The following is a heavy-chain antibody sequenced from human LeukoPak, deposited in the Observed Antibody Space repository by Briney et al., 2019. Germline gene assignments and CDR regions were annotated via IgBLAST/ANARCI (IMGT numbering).Heavy chain of an antibody. J-gene: IGHJ2*01. V-gene: IGHV4-59*01. D-gene: IGHD4-23*01. CDR2: THYSGTT. CDR1: DGSISTFY. Sequence: SETLSLTCAVSDGSISTFYWSWIRQPPGKGLEWIGYTHYSGTTYYNPSLKSRVTMSVNTSKHQFSLEMTSVTAADTAVYYCARVNLGQLLYWYFDLWGRGTLVTVSS. CDR3: ARVNLGQLLYWYFDL.